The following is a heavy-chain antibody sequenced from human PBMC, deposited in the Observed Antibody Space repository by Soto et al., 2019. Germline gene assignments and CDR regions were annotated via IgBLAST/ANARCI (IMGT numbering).Heavy chain of an antibody. CDR1: GGSINSGDYY. J-gene: IGHJ6*02. Sequence: PSETLSLTCTVSGGSINSGDYYWSWIRQPPGKGLEWIGYIYYSGSTYYNPPLRSRVTISIDTSKNHFFLNLSSVTAADTAVYYCARVGAPYGMDAWGQGTTVT. CDR3: ARVGAPYGMDA. CDR2: IYYSGST. D-gene: IGHD1-26*01. V-gene: IGHV4-30-4*01.